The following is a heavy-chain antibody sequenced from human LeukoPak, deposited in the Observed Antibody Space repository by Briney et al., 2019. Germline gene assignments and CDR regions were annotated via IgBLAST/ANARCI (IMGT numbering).Heavy chain of an antibody. V-gene: IGHV3-48*01. CDR2: ISSSSSTI. CDR3: AREVVCSSTSCPDY. J-gene: IGHJ4*02. CDR1: GFTFSSYS. Sequence: GGSLRLSCAASGFTFSSYSMNWVRQAPGKGLEWVSYISSSSSTIYYADSVKGRFTISRDNAKNSLYLQMNSLRAEDTAVYYCAREVVCSSTSCPDYWGQGTLVTVSS. D-gene: IGHD2-2*01.